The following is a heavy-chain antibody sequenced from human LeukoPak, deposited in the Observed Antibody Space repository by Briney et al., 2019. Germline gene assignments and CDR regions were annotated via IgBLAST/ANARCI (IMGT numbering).Heavy chain of an antibody. V-gene: IGHV3-23*01. CDR2: ISGSGGST. D-gene: IGHD3-3*01. J-gene: IGHJ3*02. Sequence: GGSLRLSCAASGLTFSSYAMSWVRQAPGKGLEWVSAISGSGGSTYYADSVKGRFTISRDNSKNTLYLQMNSLRAEDTAVYYCARGAIFGVVITRSAFDIWGQGTMVTVSS. CDR1: GLTFSSYA. CDR3: ARGAIFGVVITRSAFDI.